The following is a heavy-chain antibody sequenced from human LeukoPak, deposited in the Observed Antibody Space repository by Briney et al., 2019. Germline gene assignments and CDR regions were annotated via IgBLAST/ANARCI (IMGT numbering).Heavy chain of an antibody. CDR3: AKRVGPISGPFDS. D-gene: IGHD3-10*01. V-gene: IGHV3-23*01. Sequence: GGSLRLSCAASGFTFSNSAVNWVRQAPGEGLGWVSSIRGGGVKTYYADSVQGRFTISRDDSRNTLYLQMNSLRAEDTAVYYCAKRVGPISGPFDSWGQGVLVTVSS. CDR1: GFTFSNSA. CDR2: IRGGGVKT. J-gene: IGHJ4*02.